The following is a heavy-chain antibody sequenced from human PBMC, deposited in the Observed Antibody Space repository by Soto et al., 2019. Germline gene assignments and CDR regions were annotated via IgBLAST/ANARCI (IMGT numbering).Heavy chain of an antibody. CDR2: ISSSSSYI. CDR1: GFTFSSYS. J-gene: IGHJ2*01. V-gene: IGHV3-21*01. Sequence: EVQLVESGGGLVKPGGSLRLSCAASGFTFSSYSINWVRQAPGKGLEWVLSISSSSSYIYYADSVKGRFTISRDNAKNSLYPQMNSLRDEDTAVYYCASDGWAYGEDNGYCGFWSRGTLVAVCS. CDR3: ASDGWAYGEDNGYCGF. D-gene: IGHD4-17*01.